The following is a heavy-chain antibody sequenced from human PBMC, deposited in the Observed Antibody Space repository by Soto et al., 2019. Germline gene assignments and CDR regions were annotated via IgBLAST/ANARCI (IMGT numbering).Heavy chain of an antibody. J-gene: IGHJ4*02. Sequence: GASVKVSCKASGDTLTNSYLHWVRQAPGQGLEWLGWINPNNGDTNYAQKFRGRVTMTRDTSNNTVYMELTRLTSDDTAVYFCARIGVPTTYFDSWGQGTPVTVSS. CDR1: GDTLTNSY. D-gene: IGHD2-2*01. CDR3: ARIGVPTTYFDS. V-gene: IGHV1-2*02. CDR2: INPNNGDT.